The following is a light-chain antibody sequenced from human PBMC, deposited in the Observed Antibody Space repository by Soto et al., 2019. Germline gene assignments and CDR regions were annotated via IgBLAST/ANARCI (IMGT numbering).Light chain of an antibody. Sequence: QSVLTQPASVSGSPGQSITISCTGTSSDVGTYALVSWYQQHPGKAPKLMIYDGTKRPSGVSYRFSGSKSDNTASLTISGLQAEDEADYYCCSYAGSRTVIFGGGTKLTVL. CDR2: DGT. J-gene: IGLJ2*01. CDR3: CSYAGSRTVI. CDR1: SSDVGTYAL. V-gene: IGLV2-23*03.